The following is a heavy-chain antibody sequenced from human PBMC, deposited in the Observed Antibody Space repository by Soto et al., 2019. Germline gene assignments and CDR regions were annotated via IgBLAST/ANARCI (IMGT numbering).Heavy chain of an antibody. J-gene: IGHJ4*02. V-gene: IGHV3-53*01. CDR3: ARLTEAERH. Sequence: SGGSLRLSCVVSGFIVSSSHMIWVRQAPGKGLEGVSILYNHGKTNCVDSVKGRFTITRDNSKNTVYLQMNSLRVEDTAVYYCARLTEAERHWGQGALVTVSS. CDR1: GFIVSSSH. D-gene: IGHD1-1*01. CDR2: LYNHGKT.